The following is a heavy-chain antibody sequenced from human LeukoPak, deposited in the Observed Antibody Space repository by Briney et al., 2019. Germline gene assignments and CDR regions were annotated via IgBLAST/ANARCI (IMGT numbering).Heavy chain of an antibody. J-gene: IGHJ6*03. Sequence: PSETLSPTCAVYGGSFSHYYWSWIRQSPGMGLEWIGEINDSGTINYNPSLMSRVTISVDKSKNQFSLKLSSATAADTAVYYCARRWNYGRNYYIDVWGKGATVSVSS. CDR1: GGSFSHYY. CDR3: ARRWNYGRNYYIDV. CDR2: INDSGTI. D-gene: IGHD1-7*01. V-gene: IGHV4-34*01.